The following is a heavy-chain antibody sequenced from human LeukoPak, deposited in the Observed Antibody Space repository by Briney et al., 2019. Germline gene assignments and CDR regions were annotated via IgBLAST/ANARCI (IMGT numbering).Heavy chain of an antibody. J-gene: IGHJ4*02. CDR3: ARDRYYYDSSGYCDY. CDR1: GYTFTGYY. CDR2: ISPNSGGT. Sequence: ASVKVSCKASGYTFTGYYMHWVRQAPGQGLEWMGRISPNSGGTNYAQKFQGRVTMTRDTSISTAYMELSRLRSDDTAVYYCARDRYYYDSSGYCDYWGQGTLVTVSS. V-gene: IGHV1-2*06. D-gene: IGHD3-22*01.